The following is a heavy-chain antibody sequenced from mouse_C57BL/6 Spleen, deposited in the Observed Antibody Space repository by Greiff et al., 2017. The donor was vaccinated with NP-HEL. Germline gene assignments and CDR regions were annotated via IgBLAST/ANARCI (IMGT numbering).Heavy chain of an antibody. D-gene: IGHD1-1*01. CDR3: ARTEYYYGSSYRPWFAY. J-gene: IGHJ3*01. V-gene: IGHV1-69*01. CDR1: GYTFTSYW. Sequence: QVQLQQPGAELVMPGASVKLSCKASGYTFTSYWMHWVKQRPGQGLEWIGEIDPSDSYTNYNQKFKGKSTLTVDKSSSTAYMQLSSLTSEDSAVYYCARTEYYYGSSYRPWFAYWGQGTLVTVSA. CDR2: IDPSDSYT.